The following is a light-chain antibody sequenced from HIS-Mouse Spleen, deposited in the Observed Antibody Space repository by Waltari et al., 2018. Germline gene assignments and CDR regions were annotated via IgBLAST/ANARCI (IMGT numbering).Light chain of an antibody. J-gene: IGLJ2*01. CDR2: EDS. CDR1: ALPQKY. Sequence: SYELTQPPSVSVSPGQTARITCSGDALPQKYAYWYQQKSGQAPVLVIHEDSKRPFGIPERFSGSSSGTMATLTISGAQVEDEADYYCYSTDSSGNHRVFGGGTKLTVL. V-gene: IGLV3-10*01. CDR3: YSTDSSGNHRV.